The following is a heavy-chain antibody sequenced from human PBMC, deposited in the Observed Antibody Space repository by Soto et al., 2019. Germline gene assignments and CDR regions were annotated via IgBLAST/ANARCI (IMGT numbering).Heavy chain of an antibody. CDR1: GFTFSSYS. D-gene: IGHD3-9*01. J-gene: IGHJ4*02. CDR3: AKDRNILTGYYKIEYPIAVDY. Sequence: GGSLRLSCAASGFTFSSYSMNWVRQAPRKGLEWVSSISSNSRYIYYADSVKGRFTISRDNAKDSLYLQMNSLRAEDTAVYYCAKDRNILTGYYKIEYPIAVDYWGQGTLVTVSS. V-gene: IGHV3-21*04. CDR2: ISSNSRYI.